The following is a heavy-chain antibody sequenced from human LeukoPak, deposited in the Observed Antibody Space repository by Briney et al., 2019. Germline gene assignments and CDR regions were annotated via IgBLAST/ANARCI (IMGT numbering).Heavy chain of an antibody. Sequence: SETLSLTCTVSGGSISDSNYYWGWIRQPPGKGLEWIGSVYYSGITYYNPSLQSRVTISIDTSKNQFSLRLSSVTAADTAVYYCARGLGISTMVRGGIKKGNWFDPWGQGTLVTVSS. CDR2: VYYSGIT. CDR1: GGSISDSNYY. J-gene: IGHJ5*02. V-gene: IGHV4-39*01. CDR3: ARGLGISTMVRGGIKKGNWFDP. D-gene: IGHD3-10*01.